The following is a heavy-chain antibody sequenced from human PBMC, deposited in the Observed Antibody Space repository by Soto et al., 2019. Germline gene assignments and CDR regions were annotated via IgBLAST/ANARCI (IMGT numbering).Heavy chain of an antibody. V-gene: IGHV3-23*01. Sequence: EVQLLESGGGLVQPGGSLRLSCAASGFTFSSYAMSWVRQAPGKGLEWVSAISGSGGSTYYADSVKSRFTISRDNSKNTLDLQRNSLRAEDTAVYYCARRSSGWYFDYWGQGTLVIVSS. D-gene: IGHD6-19*01. CDR1: GFTFSSYA. CDR3: ARRSSGWYFDY. J-gene: IGHJ4*02. CDR2: ISGSGGST.